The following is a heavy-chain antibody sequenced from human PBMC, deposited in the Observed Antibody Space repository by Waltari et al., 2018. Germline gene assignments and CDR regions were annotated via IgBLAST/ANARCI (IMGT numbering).Heavy chain of an antibody. D-gene: IGHD6-19*01. V-gene: IGHV5-51*01. Sequence: EVQLVQSGAEVKKPGESLKISCKGSGYSFTSYWIGWVRQMPGKGLEWMGIIYPGDSDTRYSPAVQGQVTISADKSSSTAYLQWSSLKASDTAMYYCARLTTVAGVLYWYFDLWGRGTLVTVSS. CDR1: GYSFTSYW. CDR3: ARLTTVAGVLYWYFDL. J-gene: IGHJ2*01. CDR2: IYPGDSDT.